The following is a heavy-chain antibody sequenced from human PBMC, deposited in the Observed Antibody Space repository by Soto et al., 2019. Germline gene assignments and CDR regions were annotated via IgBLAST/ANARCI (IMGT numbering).Heavy chain of an antibody. CDR2: ILTDASRK. J-gene: IGHJ4*02. D-gene: IGHD4-17*01. CDR3: AKHRAHGDYGQFHS. Sequence: QVQLVESGGGVGQPGRSLRLSCEASGFSFSTYGMHWVRQAPGRGLEWVAVILTDASRKYYADSVKGRFTISRDNSENTVFLEMHRLRVEDTATYYCAKHRAHGDYGQFHSWGQGTLVTVSS. CDR1: GFSFSTYG. V-gene: IGHV3-30*18.